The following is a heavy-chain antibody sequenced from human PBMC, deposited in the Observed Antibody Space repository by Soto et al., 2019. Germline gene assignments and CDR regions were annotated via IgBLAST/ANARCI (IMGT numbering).Heavy chain of an antibody. J-gene: IGHJ3*02. CDR1: GGSISSYY. Sequence: SETLSLTCTVSGGSISSYYWSWIRQPPGKGLEWIGYIYYRGSTNYNPALKSRVTISVDTTKNQFSLKLSSVTAADTAVYYCARGPTGDLKDAFDIWGQGTMVTVSS. CDR3: ARGPTGDLKDAFDI. D-gene: IGHD7-27*01. V-gene: IGHV4-59*01. CDR2: IYYRGST.